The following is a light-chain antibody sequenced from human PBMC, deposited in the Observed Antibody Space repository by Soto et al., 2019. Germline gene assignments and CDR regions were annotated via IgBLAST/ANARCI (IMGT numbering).Light chain of an antibody. V-gene: IGKV3-15*01. Sequence: EIVMTQSPATLSVSPGEGATLSCRASQSVSNNLAWYQQQPGQAPRLLVYGASTRAFGIPARFSGGGSGTDFTLTISSLQSEDLAVYYCQHYNDWPSFTVGPGTIVA. J-gene: IGKJ3*01. CDR1: QSVSNN. CDR3: QHYNDWPSFT. CDR2: GAS.